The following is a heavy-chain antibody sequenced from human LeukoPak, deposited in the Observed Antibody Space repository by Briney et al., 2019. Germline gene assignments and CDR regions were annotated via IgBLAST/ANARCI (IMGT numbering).Heavy chain of an antibody. D-gene: IGHD6-13*01. CDR3: ARLSTGWYGHFDF. V-gene: IGHV3-7*03. J-gene: IGHJ4*02. CDR2: IKEDGSEK. CDR1: GFTFSSYW. Sequence: PGGSLRLSCAASGFTFSSYWMHWVRRAPGKGLEWVASIKEDGSEKYYVDSVKGRFTISRDNAKNSLYLQMNSLRAEDTAVYYCARLSTGWYGHFDFWGQGTLVTVSS.